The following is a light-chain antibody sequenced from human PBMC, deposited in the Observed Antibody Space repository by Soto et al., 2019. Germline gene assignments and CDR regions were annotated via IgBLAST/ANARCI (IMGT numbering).Light chain of an antibody. CDR1: QIVSSY. CDR3: QQRSNWPPII. Sequence: EIVLTQSPANLPLSLWERATVSCRVCQIVSSYLAWFQQKPGQAPRLLIYDASNRATGIPARFSGSGSGTDFTLTISSLEPEDFAVYYCQQRSNWPPIIFGQGTRLEIK. CDR2: DAS. J-gene: IGKJ5*01. V-gene: IGKV3-11*01.